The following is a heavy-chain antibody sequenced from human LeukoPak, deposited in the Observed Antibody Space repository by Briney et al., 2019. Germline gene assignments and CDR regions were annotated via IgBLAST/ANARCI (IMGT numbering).Heavy chain of an antibody. V-gene: IGHV3-21*04. CDR1: GFTFSSYS. D-gene: IGHD3-10*01. CDR3: AKGNTYYYGSGSYYIDY. J-gene: IGHJ4*02. CDR2: ISSSSSYI. Sequence: GGSLRLSCAASGFTFSSYSMNWVRQAPGKGLEWVSSISSSSSYIYYADSVKGRFTISRDNAKNSLYLQMNSLRAEDTALYYCAKGNTYYYGSGSYYIDYWGQGTLVTVSS.